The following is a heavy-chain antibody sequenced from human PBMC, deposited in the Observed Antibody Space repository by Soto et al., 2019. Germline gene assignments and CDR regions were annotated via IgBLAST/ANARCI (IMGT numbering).Heavy chain of an antibody. CDR3: ARDDVDTAMLFVGLKYYYYGMDV. Sequence: ASVKVSCKASGYTFTSCGLSWVRQDPGQGLEWMGWISAYNGNTNYAQKLQGRVTMTTDTSTSTAYMELRSLRSDDTAVYYCARDDVDTAMLFVGLKYYYYGMDVWGQGTTVTVSS. D-gene: IGHD5-18*01. V-gene: IGHV1-18*04. CDR1: GYTFTSCG. CDR2: ISAYNGNT. J-gene: IGHJ6*02.